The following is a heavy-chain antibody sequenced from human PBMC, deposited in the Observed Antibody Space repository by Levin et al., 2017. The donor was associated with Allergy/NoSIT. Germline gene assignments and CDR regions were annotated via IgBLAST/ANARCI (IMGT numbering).Heavy chain of an antibody. Sequence: GESLKISCAASGFTFSSYEMNWVRQAPGKGLEWVSYISSSGSTIYYADSVKGRFTISRDNAKNSLYLQMNSLRAEDTAVYYCARDRDYDSSGYYYYYGMDVWGQGTTVTVSS. V-gene: IGHV3-48*03. D-gene: IGHD3-22*01. CDR3: ARDRDYDSSGYYYYYGMDV. CDR2: ISSSGSTI. J-gene: IGHJ6*02. CDR1: GFTFSSYE.